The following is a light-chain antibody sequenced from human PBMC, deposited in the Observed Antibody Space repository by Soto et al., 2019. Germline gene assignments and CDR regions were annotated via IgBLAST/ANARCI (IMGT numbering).Light chain of an antibody. Sequence: QSALTQPPSASGSPGQSVTISCTGTSSDVGGYNYVSWYQQHPGKAPKLMIYEVSKRPSGVPDRFSGSKSGNTASLTVSGLQAEDEADYYCSSYAGSNTPYVFGTVTKLTVL. J-gene: IGLJ1*01. CDR1: SSDVGGYNY. CDR2: EVS. CDR3: SSYAGSNTPYV. V-gene: IGLV2-8*01.